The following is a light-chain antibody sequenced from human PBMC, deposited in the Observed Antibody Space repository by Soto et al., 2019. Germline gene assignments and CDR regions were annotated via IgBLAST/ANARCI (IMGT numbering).Light chain of an antibody. CDR1: QGVTSSY. Sequence: EIVLTQSPGTLSLCPGARATLSCRASQGVTSSYLAWYQQKPGQAPRLLIYGASSRATGIPDRFRGSGSGTDFTLTISRLEPEDFAVFYCQQYGSAPYTFGQGTKLEMK. CDR3: QQYGSAPYT. CDR2: GAS. J-gene: IGKJ2*01. V-gene: IGKV3-20*01.